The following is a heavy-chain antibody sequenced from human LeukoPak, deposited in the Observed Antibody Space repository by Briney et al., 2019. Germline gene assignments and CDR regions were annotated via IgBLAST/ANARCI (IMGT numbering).Heavy chain of an antibody. J-gene: IGHJ4*02. V-gene: IGHV4-59*08. Sequence: SETLSLTCTVSGASISNSYWTWIRQPPGKGLEGIGYVYYTGSTNYNSSLKSRVTISIDTSKNQFSLKLTSVTAADTAVYYCARRVEPVAGTGSFDYWGQGTLVTVSS. CDR2: VYYTGST. D-gene: IGHD6-19*01. CDR1: GASISNSY. CDR3: ARRVEPVAGTGSFDY.